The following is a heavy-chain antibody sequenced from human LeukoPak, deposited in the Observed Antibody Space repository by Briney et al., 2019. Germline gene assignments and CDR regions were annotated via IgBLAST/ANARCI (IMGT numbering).Heavy chain of an antibody. D-gene: IGHD6-13*01. Sequence: PWGTLILSCAASGFTFSSYAMHWVRQAPGKGLERVAVISYDGSNKYYADSVKGRFTISRDNSKNTLYLQMNSLRAEDTAVYYCARDHGPYSSSWYEVSYWGQGTLVTVSS. CDR3: ARDHGPYSSSWYEVSY. V-gene: IGHV3-30-3*01. CDR1: GFTFSSYA. CDR2: ISYDGSNK. J-gene: IGHJ4*02.